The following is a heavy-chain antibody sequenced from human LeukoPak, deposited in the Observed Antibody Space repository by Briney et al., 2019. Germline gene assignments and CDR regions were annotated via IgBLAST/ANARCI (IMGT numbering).Heavy chain of an antibody. J-gene: IGHJ5*02. V-gene: IGHV4-39*07. CDR2: IYYSGST. CDR3: ARGSVRGGFDP. CDR1: GGSISSSSYY. D-gene: IGHD2-8*01. Sequence: SETLSLTCTVSGGSISSSSYYWGWIRQPPGKGLEWIGSIYYSGSTYYNPSLKSRVTISVDTSKNQFSLKLSSVTAADTAVYYCARGSVRGGFDPWGQGPRSPSPQ.